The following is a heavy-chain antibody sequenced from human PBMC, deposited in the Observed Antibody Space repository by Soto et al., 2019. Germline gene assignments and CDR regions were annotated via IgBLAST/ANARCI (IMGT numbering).Heavy chain of an antibody. CDR1: GGTFSSYT. V-gene: IGHV1-69*02. CDR2: IIPILGIA. CDR3: ARVLNSGYDNYYYYYYMDV. D-gene: IGHD5-12*01. Sequence: SVKVSCKASGGTFSSYTISWVRQAPGQGLEWMGRIIPILGIANYAQKFQGRVTITADKSTSTAYMELSSLTSEDTAVYYCARVLNSGYDNYYYYYYMDVWGKGTTVTVSS. J-gene: IGHJ6*03.